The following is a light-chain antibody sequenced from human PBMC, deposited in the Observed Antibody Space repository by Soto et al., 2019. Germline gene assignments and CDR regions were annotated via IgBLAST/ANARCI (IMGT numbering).Light chain of an antibody. J-gene: IGKJ1*01. V-gene: IGKV1-6*01. CDR1: QGIGND. Sequence: AIQLTQSPSSLSASVGDRVTISCRASQGIGNDLAWYQQKPGKAPRLLIFAASNLQSGVPSRFSGSGSGTDFTLTISRLQPEDFETYYCLQLYNFSWTFGQGTKLDIK. CDR2: AAS. CDR3: LQLYNFSWT.